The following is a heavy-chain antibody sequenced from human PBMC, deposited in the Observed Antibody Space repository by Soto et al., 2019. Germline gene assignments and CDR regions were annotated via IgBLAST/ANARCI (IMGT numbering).Heavy chain of an antibody. V-gene: IGHV3-53*01. CDR3: ARDQLSGTTGWFGY. J-gene: IGHJ4*02. D-gene: IGHD1-7*01. CDR2: IYSGGDT. CDR1: GFSVSSNY. Sequence: GGSLRLSCVASGFSVSSNYMTWVRQAPGKGLEWVSVIYSGGDTSYADSVKGRFTISRDNSKNTVYLQMNSLRAEDTAVYYCARDQLSGTTGWFGYWGQGTLVTVSS.